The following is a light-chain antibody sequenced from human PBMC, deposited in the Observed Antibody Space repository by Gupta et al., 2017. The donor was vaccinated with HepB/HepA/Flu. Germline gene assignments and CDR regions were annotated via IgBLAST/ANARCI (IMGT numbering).Light chain of an antibody. J-gene: IGLJ2*01. V-gene: IGLV2-18*02. CDR1: SIDIGNSNR. CDR2: KVS. CDR3: SSLTTSSTYVL. Sequence: SALTLPPSVSGSPGRSVTISSTGTSIDIGNSNRVSWYQRPPGTAPKLIIYKVSYRPSGVPDRFSGSKSDNTASLTIAGLQQEDAGDYYCSSLTTSSTYVLFGGGTKLTVL.